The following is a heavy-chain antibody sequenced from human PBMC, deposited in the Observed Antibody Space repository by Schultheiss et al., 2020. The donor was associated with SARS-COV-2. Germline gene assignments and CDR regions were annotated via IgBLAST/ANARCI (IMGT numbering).Heavy chain of an antibody. CDR3: ARIRFDSGTYYFDY. D-gene: IGHD3-10*01. CDR2: IDWDDEK. J-gene: IGHJ4*02. V-gene: IGHV2-70*04. Sequence: SGPTLVKPTQTLTLTCTFSGFSLSIDKMRVSWIRQPPGKAPEWLARIDWDDEKFYRTSLKTRLTISKDTSKSQVVLTMTNMDPVDTATYFCARIRFDSGTYYFDYWGQGTLVTVSS. CDR1: GFSLSIDKMR.